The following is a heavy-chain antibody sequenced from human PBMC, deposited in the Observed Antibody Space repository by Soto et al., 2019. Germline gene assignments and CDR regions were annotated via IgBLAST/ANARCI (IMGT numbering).Heavy chain of an antibody. CDR3: ARERADGGKIY. CDR2: IYYSGNT. Sequence: SETLSLTCTVSGGSISSGDYYWSWIRQPPGKGLEWIGYIYYSGNTYYNPSLKSRVTISVDTSKNQFSLKLSSVTAADTAVYYCARERADGGKIYWGQGTLVTVSS. J-gene: IGHJ4*02. D-gene: IGHD2-15*01. V-gene: IGHV4-30-4*01. CDR1: GGSISSGDYY.